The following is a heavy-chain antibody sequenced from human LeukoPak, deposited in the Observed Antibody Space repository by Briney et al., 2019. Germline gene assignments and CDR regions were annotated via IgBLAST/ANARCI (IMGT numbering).Heavy chain of an antibody. J-gene: IGHJ4*02. CDR2: INHSGST. V-gene: IGHV4-38-2*02. D-gene: IGHD5-18*01. Sequence: SETLSLTCTVSGYSISSGYYWGWIRQPPGKGLEWIGEINHSGSTNYNPSLKSRVTISVDTSKNQFSLKLSSVTAADTAVYYCAGRTSIQPFDYWGQGTLVTVSS. CDR3: AGRTSIQPFDY. CDR1: GYSISSGYY.